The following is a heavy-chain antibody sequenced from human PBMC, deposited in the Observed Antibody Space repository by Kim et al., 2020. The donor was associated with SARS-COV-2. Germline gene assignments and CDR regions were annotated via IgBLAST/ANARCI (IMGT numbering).Heavy chain of an antibody. J-gene: IGHJ4*02. CDR3: AKDTPRRQAFDY. V-gene: IGHV3-23*01. Sequence: YADSVKGRFTISRDNSKNTLYLQMNSLRAEDTAVYYCAKDTPRRQAFDYWGQGTLVTVSS.